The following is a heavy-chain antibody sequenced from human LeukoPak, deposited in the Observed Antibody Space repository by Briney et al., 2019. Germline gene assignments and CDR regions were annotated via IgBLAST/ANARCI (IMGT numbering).Heavy chain of an antibody. CDR3: ARDRVVAATDRNLHY. CDR2: ISYDGSNK. J-gene: IGHJ4*02. D-gene: IGHD2-15*01. V-gene: IGHV3-30-3*01. CDR1: GFTFSSYA. Sequence: GGSLRLSCAASGFTFSSYAMHWVRQAPGKGLEWVAVISYDGSNKYYADSVKGRFTISRDNSKNTLYLQMNSLRAEDTAVYYCARDRVVAATDRNLHYWGQGTLVTVSS.